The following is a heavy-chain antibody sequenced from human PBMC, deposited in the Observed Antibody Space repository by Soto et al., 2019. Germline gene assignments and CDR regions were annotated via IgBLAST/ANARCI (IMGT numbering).Heavy chain of an antibody. J-gene: IGHJ4*02. CDR2: IIPIFGTA. CDR1: GGTFSSYA. D-gene: IGHD6-13*01. V-gene: IGHV1-69*06. CDR3: ARVGIAAAGRSLFDY. Sequence: QVQLVQSGAEVKKPGSSVKVSCKASGGTFSSYAISWVRQAPGQGLEWMGGIIPIFGTANYAQKFQGRVTITADKATSTAYMELSSLRSEDTAVYYCARVGIAAAGRSLFDYWGQGTLVTVSS.